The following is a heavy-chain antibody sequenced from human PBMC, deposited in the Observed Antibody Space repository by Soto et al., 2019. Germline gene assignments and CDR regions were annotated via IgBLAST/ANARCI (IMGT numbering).Heavy chain of an antibody. V-gene: IGHV6-1*01. J-gene: IGHJ5*02. CDR1: GGSVSINTAS. CDR3: AKGDNLGPKTGYAFDP. Sequence: SQTLSLTCAISGGSVSINTASWNWIRQSPSRGLEWLGRTYFSSKWYNDYAVSVKSRIIINPDTSNNQFSLQLNSVTPEDTAVYFCAKGDNLGPKTGYAFDPWGQGIMVTVSS. D-gene: IGHD5-12*01. CDR2: TYFSSKWYN.